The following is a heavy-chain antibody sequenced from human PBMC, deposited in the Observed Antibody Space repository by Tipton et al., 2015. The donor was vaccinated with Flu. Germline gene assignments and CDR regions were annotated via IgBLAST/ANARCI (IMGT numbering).Heavy chain of an antibody. J-gene: IGHJ6*02. CDR3: ARDGLRYYYYYGMDV. D-gene: IGHD2-2*03. Sequence: SLRLSRAASGFTFSSYWMSWVRQAPGKGLEWVANIKQDGSEKYYVDSVKGRFTISRDNAKNSLYLQMNSLRAEDTAVYYCARDGLRYYYYYGMDVWGQGPIGH. CDR2: IKQDGSEK. CDR1: GFTFSSYW. V-gene: IGHV3-7*01.